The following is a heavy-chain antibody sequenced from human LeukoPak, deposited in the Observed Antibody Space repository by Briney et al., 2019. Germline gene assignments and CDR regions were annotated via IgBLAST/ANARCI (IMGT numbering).Heavy chain of an antibody. CDR1: GFTFSSYG. Sequence: GGSLRLSCAASGFTFSSYGMHWVRRAPGKGLEWVAVIWYDGSNKYHADSVKGRFTISRDNSKNTLYLQMNSLRAEDTAVYYCAREAVTRPSFDYWGQGTLVTVSS. CDR2: IWYDGSNK. CDR3: AREAVTRPSFDY. D-gene: IGHD4-17*01. J-gene: IGHJ4*02. V-gene: IGHV3-33*01.